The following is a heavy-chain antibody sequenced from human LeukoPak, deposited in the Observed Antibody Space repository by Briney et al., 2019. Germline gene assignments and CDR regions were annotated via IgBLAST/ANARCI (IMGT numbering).Heavy chain of an antibody. CDR3: ARGVPEYYDFWSGYFYYFDY. J-gene: IGHJ4*02. CDR2: IYYSRST. Sequence: SETLSLTCTVSGGSISSYYWSWIRQPPGKGLEWIGYIYYSRSTNYNPSLKSRVTISVDTSKNRFSLKLTSVTAADTAVYYCARGVPEYYDFWSGYFYYFDYWGQGTLVTVSS. V-gene: IGHV4-59*01. D-gene: IGHD3-3*01. CDR1: GGSISSYY.